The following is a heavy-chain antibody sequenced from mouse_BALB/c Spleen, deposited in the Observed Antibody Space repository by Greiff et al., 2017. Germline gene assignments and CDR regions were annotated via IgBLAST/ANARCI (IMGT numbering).Heavy chain of an antibody. CDR1: GYSFTGYF. J-gene: IGHJ2*01. CDR3: ASGRLRLPFDY. CDR2: INPYNGDT. Sequence: EVQLQESGPELVKPGASVKISCKASGYSFTGYFMNWVMQSHGKSLEWIGRINPYNGDTFYNQKFKGKATLTVDKSSSTAHMELRSLASEDSAVYYCASGRLRLPFDYWGQGTTLTVSS. V-gene: IGHV1-20*02. D-gene: IGHD1-2*01.